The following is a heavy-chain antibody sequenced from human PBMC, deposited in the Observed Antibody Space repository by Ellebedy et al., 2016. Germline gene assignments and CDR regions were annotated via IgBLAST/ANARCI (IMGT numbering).Heavy chain of an antibody. CDR2: INWNGETS. Sequence: GGSLRLSCEASGFTFADYGMNWVRQTPGKGLEWVSSINWNGETSGYADSVKGRFTISRDNAKKSLFLQMNSLRAEDTALYYCARAKRVYYYFYIDVWGRGTTVTVSS. D-gene: IGHD5-24*01. CDR1: GFTFADYG. V-gene: IGHV3-20*04. CDR3: ARAKRVYYYFYIDV. J-gene: IGHJ6*03.